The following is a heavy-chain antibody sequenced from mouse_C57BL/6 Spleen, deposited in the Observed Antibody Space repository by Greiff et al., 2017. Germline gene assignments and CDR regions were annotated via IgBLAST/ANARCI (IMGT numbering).Heavy chain of an antibody. D-gene: IGHD1-1*01. CDR2: IYPGGGDT. CDR3: ARGRGGSSYN. Sequence: VKLQESGPALVKPGASVKISCTASGYAFSSSWMNWVQQRPGKGLEWIGRIYPGGGDTNYEGKFKGKATLTADKSTSTAYMQLSSLTSEDSAVYFCARGRGGSSYNWGQGTTLTVSS. CDR1: GYAFSSSW. V-gene: IGHV1-82*01. J-gene: IGHJ2*01.